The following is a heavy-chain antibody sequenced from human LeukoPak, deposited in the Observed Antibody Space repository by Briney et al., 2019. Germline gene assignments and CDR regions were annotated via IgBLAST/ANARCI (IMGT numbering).Heavy chain of an antibody. Sequence: GRSLRLSCAASGFTFDDYAMHWVRQAPGKGLEWVSGISWNSGSIGYADSVKGRFTISRDNAKNSLYLQMNSLRAEDMALYYCAKGQWLVRGAAFDIWVQGTMVTVSS. CDR1: GFTFDDYA. CDR3: AKGQWLVRGAAFDI. J-gene: IGHJ3*02. D-gene: IGHD6-19*01. V-gene: IGHV3-9*03. CDR2: ISWNSGSI.